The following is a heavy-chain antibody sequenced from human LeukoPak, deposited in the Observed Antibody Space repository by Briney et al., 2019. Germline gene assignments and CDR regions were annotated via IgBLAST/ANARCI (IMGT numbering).Heavy chain of an antibody. CDR1: GGSINSSSYY. D-gene: IGHD3-10*01. CDR3: ARSSMFRGVAVDY. Sequence: SETLSLTCTVSGGSINSSSYYWGWIRQPPGEALEWIGSIYHSGYAYYNPSLKSRVTISVDTSKSQFSLKLSSVTAADTAVYYCARSSMFRGVAVDYWGQGTLVTVSS. J-gene: IGHJ4*02. V-gene: IGHV4-39*01. CDR2: IYHSGYA.